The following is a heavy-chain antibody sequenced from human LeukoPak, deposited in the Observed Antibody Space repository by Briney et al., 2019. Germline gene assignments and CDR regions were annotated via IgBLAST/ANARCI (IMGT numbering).Heavy chain of an antibody. CDR3: AKDTPLCYFDY. Sequence: QAGGSLRLSCAASGFTFSSYGMHWIRQAPGKGLEWVAFIRNDGSIIYNADSVKGRFTISRDNSKNTLYLQTNSLRAVDTAVYYCAKDTPLCYFDYWGQGTLVTVSS. CDR1: GFTFSSYG. J-gene: IGHJ4*02. CDR2: IRNDGSII. V-gene: IGHV3-30*02. D-gene: IGHD3-16*01.